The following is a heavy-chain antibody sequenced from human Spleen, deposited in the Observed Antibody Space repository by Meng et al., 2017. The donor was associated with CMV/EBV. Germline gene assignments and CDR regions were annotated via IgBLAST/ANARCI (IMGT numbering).Heavy chain of an antibody. V-gene: IGHV3-30*04. CDR1: GFTFSSYA. Sequence: GGSLRLSCAASGFTFSSYAMHWVRQAPGKGLEWVAVISYDGSNKYYADSVKGRFTISRDNSKNTLYLQMNSLRAEDTAVYYCAAVFWSGYRYYYYGMDVWGQGTTVTVSS. CDR3: AAVFWSGYRYYYYGMDV. CDR2: ISYDGSNK. D-gene: IGHD3-3*01. J-gene: IGHJ6*02.